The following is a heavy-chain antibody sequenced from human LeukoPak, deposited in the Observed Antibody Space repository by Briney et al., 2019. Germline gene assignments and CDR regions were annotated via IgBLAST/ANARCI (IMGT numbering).Heavy chain of an antibody. CDR1: GFTFSSYG. Sequence: GGSLRLSCAASGFTFSSYGMHWVRQAPGKGLEWVAVIWYDGSNKYYADSVKGRFTISRDNSKNTLYLQMNSLRAEDTAIYYCAKRGPIYSASPGNYFDYWGQGTLVTVSS. CDR2: IWYDGSNK. CDR3: AKRGPIYSASPGNYFDY. V-gene: IGHV3-33*03. J-gene: IGHJ4*02. D-gene: IGHD3-10*01.